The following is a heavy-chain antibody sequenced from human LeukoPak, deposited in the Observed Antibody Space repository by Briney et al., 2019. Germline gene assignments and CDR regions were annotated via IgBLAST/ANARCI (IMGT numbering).Heavy chain of an antibody. J-gene: IGHJ4*02. CDR2: ITSSSIYI. V-gene: IGHV3-21*04. Sequence: GGTLRLSCAASGFTFSSYGMNWVRQAPGKGLEWVSSITSSSIYIYYADSVKGRFTISRDNAKNSLSLQLNSLKTEDTAVYYCARVAVGGTFQLDYWGQGTLVTVSS. CDR3: ARVAVGGTFQLDY. CDR1: GFTFSSYG. D-gene: IGHD6-19*01.